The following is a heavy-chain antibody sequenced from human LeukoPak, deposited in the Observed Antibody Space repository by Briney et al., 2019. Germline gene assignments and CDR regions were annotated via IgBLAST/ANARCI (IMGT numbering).Heavy chain of an antibody. Sequence: ASVKVSCKASVYTFTTYYMHWVRQAPGQGLEWMGIIYPGGGGTSYAQKIQGRVTMTRDTSTSTVYVELSSLRSEDTAVYYCARAYRSGSPFDYWGQGTLVTVSS. J-gene: IGHJ4*02. V-gene: IGHV1-46*01. CDR3: ARAYRSGSPFDY. CDR2: IYPGGGGT. D-gene: IGHD3-10*01. CDR1: VYTFTTYY.